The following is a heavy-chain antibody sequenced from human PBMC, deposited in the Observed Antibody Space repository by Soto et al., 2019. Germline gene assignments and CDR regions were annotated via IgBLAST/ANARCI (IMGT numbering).Heavy chain of an antibody. CDR1: GYTFTSYD. V-gene: IGHV1-8*01. J-gene: IGHJ4*02. CDR2: MNPNSGNT. Sequence: ASVKVSCKASGYTFTSYDINWVRQATGQGLEWMGWMNPNSGNTGYAQKFQGRVTMTRNTSISTAYMELSSLRSEDTAVYSCASGRIAAAGKDYWGQGTLVTVSS. CDR3: ASGRIAAAGKDY. D-gene: IGHD6-13*01.